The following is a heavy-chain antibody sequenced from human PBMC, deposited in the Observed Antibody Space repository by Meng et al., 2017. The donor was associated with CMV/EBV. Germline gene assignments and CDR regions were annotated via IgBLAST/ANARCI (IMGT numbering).Heavy chain of an antibody. CDR1: GFTFSNFS. CDR2: IRSSNSYV. J-gene: IGHJ4*02. CDR3: ARVPYYDSSGYQTFFDF. Sequence: GGSLRLSCAASGFTFSNFSMNWVRQAPGGGLEWVSSIRSSNSYVYYVDSVKGRFTISRDNAKNSLYLQMNSLRAEDTAVYYCARVPYYDSSGYQTFFDFWGQGTLVTVSS. V-gene: IGHV3-21*06. D-gene: IGHD3-22*01.